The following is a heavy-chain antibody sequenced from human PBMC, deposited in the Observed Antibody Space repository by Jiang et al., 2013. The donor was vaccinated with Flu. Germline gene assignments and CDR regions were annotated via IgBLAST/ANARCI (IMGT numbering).Heavy chain of an antibody. CDR2: IYYSGIT. V-gene: IGHV4-30-4*01. J-gene: IGHJ4*02. Sequence: GSGLVKPSQTLSLTCTVSGGSISSDDYYWTWIRQPPGKGLEWIGFIYYSGITYYNPSLKSRVTISVDPSKSQFSLKLRSVTAADTAVYYCARGVYSYGYNAYWGQGTLVTVSS. CDR3: ARGVYSYGYNAY. D-gene: IGHD5-18*01. CDR1: GGSISSDDYY.